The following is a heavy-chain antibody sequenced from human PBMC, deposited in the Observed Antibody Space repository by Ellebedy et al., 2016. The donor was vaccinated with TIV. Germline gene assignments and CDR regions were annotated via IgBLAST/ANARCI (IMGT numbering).Heavy chain of an antibody. CDR2: ISISGTTL. J-gene: IGHJ6*02. CDR1: GSTPSNSG. Sequence: GGSLRLSXAASGSTPSNSGMTWVRQAPGKGLEWVSYISISGTTLYYADSVRGRFTISRDNAKNSLYLRMNSLRADDTAMYYCARVDRVSHAMDVWGQGTPVTVSS. D-gene: IGHD1-14*01. V-gene: IGHV3-48*01. CDR3: ARVDRVSHAMDV.